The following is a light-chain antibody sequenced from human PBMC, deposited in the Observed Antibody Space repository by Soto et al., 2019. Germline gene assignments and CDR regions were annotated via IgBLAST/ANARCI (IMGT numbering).Light chain of an antibody. CDR3: QQYGSSPLT. Sequence: TQSPGTLSLSPGERATLSCRASQSVSSSYLAWYQQKPGQAPRLLIYDASSRATGIPDRFSGSGSGTDFTLTISRLEPEDFAVFYCQQYGSSPLTFGGGTKVDIK. J-gene: IGKJ4*01. CDR2: DAS. V-gene: IGKV3-20*01. CDR1: QSVSSSY.